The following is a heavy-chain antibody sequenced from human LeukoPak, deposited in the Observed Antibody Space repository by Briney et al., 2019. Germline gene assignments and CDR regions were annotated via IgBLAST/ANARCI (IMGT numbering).Heavy chain of an antibody. CDR3: AGQGYSGYALDY. J-gene: IGHJ4*02. CDR1: GFTFSSYG. D-gene: IGHD5-12*01. V-gene: IGHV3-30*02. Sequence: GGSLRLSCAASGFTFSSYGMHWVRQAPGKGLEWVAFIRYDGSNKYYADSVKGRFTISRDNSKNTLYLQMNSLRAEDTAVYYCAGQGYSGYALDYWGQGTLVTVSS. CDR2: IRYDGSNK.